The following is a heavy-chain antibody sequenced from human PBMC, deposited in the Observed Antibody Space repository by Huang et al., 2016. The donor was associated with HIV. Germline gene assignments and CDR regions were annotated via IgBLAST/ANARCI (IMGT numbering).Heavy chain of an antibody. Sequence: QVQLVESGGGVVQPGRSLRISCAASGFTFSIYGMHWVRQAPGKGLGGVAVISYDAKTKYYADSVKGRFSISRDNSKTTVYLQLNSLRLEDTAVYYCAKGGSAAAVLDFWGQGTLVTVSS. J-gene: IGHJ4*02. CDR2: ISYDAKTK. V-gene: IGHV3-30*18. CDR3: AKGGSAAAVLDF. CDR1: GFTFSIYG. D-gene: IGHD6-13*01.